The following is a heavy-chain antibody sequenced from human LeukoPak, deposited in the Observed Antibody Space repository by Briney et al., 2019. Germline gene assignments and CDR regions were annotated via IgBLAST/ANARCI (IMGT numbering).Heavy chain of an antibody. CDR1: GYPFTYYW. CDR3: ARRSGFNFWFDV. CDR2: IYPGYSDT. J-gene: IGHJ5*02. D-gene: IGHD5-24*01. V-gene: IGHV5-51*01. Sequence: GGSLKISFKGPGYPFTYYWIARVRPMPGKGLEWMGIIYPGYSDTRYSPTFQGQVTISADKSISTAYLQWSSLKASDTAMYYCARRSGFNFWFDVWGQGTPVTVSS.